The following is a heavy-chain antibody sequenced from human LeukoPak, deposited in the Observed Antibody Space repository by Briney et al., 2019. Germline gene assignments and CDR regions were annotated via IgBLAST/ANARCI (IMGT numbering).Heavy chain of an antibody. J-gene: IGHJ5*02. V-gene: IGHV1-46*01. Sequence: ASVKVSCKASGYTFTSYYMHWVRQAPGQGLEWMGIINPSGGSTSYAQKFQGRVTITRNTSISTAYMELSSLRSEDTAVYYCARGRSRENWFDPWGQGTLVTVSS. CDR3: ARGRSRENWFDP. CDR2: INPSGGST. CDR1: GYTFTSYY.